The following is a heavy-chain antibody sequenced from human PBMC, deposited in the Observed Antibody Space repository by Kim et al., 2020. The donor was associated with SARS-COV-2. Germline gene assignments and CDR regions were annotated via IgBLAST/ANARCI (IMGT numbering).Heavy chain of an antibody. CDR3: ARDPNYSSGWYDLIYYYYGMDV. Sequence: GSLRLSCAASGFTFSSYGMHWVRQAPGKGLEWVAVIWYDGSNKYYADSVKGRFTISRDNSKNTLYLQMNSLRAEDTAVYYCARDPNYSSGWYDLIYYYYGMDVWGQGTTVTVSS. J-gene: IGHJ6*02. D-gene: IGHD6-19*01. CDR1: GFTFSSYG. V-gene: IGHV3-33*01. CDR2: IWYDGSNK.